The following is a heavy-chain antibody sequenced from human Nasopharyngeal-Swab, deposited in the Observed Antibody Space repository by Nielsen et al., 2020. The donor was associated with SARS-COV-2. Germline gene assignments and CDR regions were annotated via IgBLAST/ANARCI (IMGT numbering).Heavy chain of an antibody. V-gene: IGHV4-59*01. CDR3: ARTAGYYYMDV. Sequence: SQTLSLPCAVSSGSLSSYSWSWNRLPPGKGLEWIGYIYYSGSTNYSPSLKSRVTISVDTSKNQFSLKLNSVTAADTAVYYCARTAGYYYMDVCVKGTTVTVSS. CDR1: SGSLSSYS. D-gene: IGHD6-13*01. J-gene: IGHJ6*03. CDR2: IYYSGST.